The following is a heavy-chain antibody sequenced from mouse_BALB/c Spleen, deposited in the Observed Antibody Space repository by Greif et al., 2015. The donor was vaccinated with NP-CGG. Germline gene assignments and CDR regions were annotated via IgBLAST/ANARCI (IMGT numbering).Heavy chain of an antibody. Sequence: VQLQESGPQLVRPGASVKISCKASGYSFTSYWMHWVKQRPGQGLEWIGMIDPSDSETRLNQKFKDKATLTVDKSSSTAYMQLSSPTSEDSAVYYCARGPYDGYYVFDYWGQGTTLTVSS. CDR1: GYSFTSYW. V-gene: IGHV1-74*04. J-gene: IGHJ2*01. CDR2: IDPSDSET. CDR3: ARGPYDGYYVFDY. D-gene: IGHD2-3*01.